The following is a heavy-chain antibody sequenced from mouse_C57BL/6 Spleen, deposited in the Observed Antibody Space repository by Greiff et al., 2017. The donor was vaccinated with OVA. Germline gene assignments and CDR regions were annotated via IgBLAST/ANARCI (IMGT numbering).Heavy chain of an antibody. CDR3: ARGGQLRPLDY. J-gene: IGHJ3*01. D-gene: IGHD3-2*02. V-gene: IGHV5-4*03. CDR2: ISDGGSYT. Sequence: EVKLVESGGGLVKPGGSLKLSCAASGFTFSSYAMSWVRQTPEKRLEWVATISDGGSYTYYPDNVKGRFTISRDNAKNNLYLQMSHLKSEDTAMYYCARGGQLRPLDYWGQGTLVTVSA. CDR1: GFTFSSYA.